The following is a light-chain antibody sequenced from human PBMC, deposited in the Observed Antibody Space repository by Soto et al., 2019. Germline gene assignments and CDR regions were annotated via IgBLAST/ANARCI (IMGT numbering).Light chain of an antibody. CDR1: QSVGVS. CDR3: QQRSDWPPTWT. Sequence: EIVLAQSPGTLSLSPGDTATLSCRASQSVGVSLAWYQQKPGQPPRLLVYDVSNRVTGIPARFSGSGSETDFTLTGSTLEPEDFAVYYCQQRSDWPPTWTFGQGTKVEI. V-gene: IGKV3-11*01. J-gene: IGKJ1*01. CDR2: DVS.